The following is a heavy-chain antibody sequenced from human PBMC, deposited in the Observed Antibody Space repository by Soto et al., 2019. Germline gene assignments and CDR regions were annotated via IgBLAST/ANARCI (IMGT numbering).Heavy chain of an antibody. J-gene: IGHJ4*02. CDR1: GGSISSYY. CDR3: ARAPETPSILGVALPYFFDY. V-gene: IGHV4-59*12. D-gene: IGHD3-3*01. CDR2: IYYSGSI. Sequence: SETLSLTCTVSGGSISSYYWSWIRQPPGKGLEWIGYIYYSGSIYYNPSLRGRVMISVDTSKNQFSLRLSSVTAADTAVYYCARAPETPSILGVALPYFFDYWGQGALVTVSS.